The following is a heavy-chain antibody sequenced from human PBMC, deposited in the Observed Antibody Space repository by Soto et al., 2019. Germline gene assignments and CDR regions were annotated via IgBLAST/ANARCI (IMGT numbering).Heavy chain of an antibody. CDR2: IDYSGST. J-gene: IGHJ5*02. Sequence: PSETLSLTCTVSGGSISSSSYYWGWIRQPPGKGLEWIGSIDYSGSTYYNPSLKSRVTISVDTSKNQFSLKLNSVTAADTAVYYCARRDYDSSGYWPFYWFDRWGQGTLVTSPQ. CDR3: ARRDYDSSGYWPFYWFDR. D-gene: IGHD3-22*01. V-gene: IGHV4-39*01. CDR1: GGSISSSSYY.